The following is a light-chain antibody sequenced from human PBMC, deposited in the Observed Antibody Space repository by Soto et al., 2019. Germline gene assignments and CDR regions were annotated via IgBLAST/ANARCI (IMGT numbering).Light chain of an antibody. V-gene: IGKV3-15*01. Sequence: EILMTQSPATLSVSPGERATLSCRASQSVSSDLAWYHQKPGQAPRLLIYGASTRATGIPARFSGSGSGTECTLTINSLQSEDFAVYYCQQYNNWPRTFGQGTKVEIK. CDR2: GAS. J-gene: IGKJ1*01. CDR1: QSVSSD. CDR3: QQYNNWPRT.